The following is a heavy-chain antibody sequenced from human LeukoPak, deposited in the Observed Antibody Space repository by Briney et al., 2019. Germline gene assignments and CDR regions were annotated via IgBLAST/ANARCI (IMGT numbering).Heavy chain of an antibody. Sequence: SQTLSLTCAVSGGSISSGGYSWSWIRQPPGKGLEWIGYIYHSGSTYYNPSLKSRVTISVVRSKNQFSPKLSSVTAADTAVYYCARDSGNYYDSGGYPEIWGQGTLVTVSS. CDR1: GGSISSGGYS. CDR2: IYHSGST. D-gene: IGHD3-22*01. V-gene: IGHV4-30-2*01. J-gene: IGHJ4*02. CDR3: ARDSGNYYDSGGYPEI.